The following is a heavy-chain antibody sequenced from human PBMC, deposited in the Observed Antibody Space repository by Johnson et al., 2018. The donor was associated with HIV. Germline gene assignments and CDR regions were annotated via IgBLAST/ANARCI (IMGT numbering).Heavy chain of an antibody. Sequence: VQLVESGGGVVRPGGSLRLSCAASGFTFNDYGMTWVRQAPGKGLEWVSGINWNGGSTGSAASVKGLFTISRANAKNSLYLQMNSLTAEDTALYSCVRLLGYCSSTRCHNGGEGAFDIWGQGTMVTVSS. CDR3: VRLLGYCSSTRCHNGGEGAFDI. CDR2: INWNGGST. V-gene: IGHV3-20*04. CDR1: GFTFNDYG. D-gene: IGHD2-2*01. J-gene: IGHJ3*02.